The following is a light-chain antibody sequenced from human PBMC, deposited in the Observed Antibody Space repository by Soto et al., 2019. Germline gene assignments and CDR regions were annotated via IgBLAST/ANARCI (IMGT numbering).Light chain of an antibody. CDR1: QDISNY. CDR2: AAS. J-gene: IGKJ1*01. V-gene: IGKV1-33*01. CDR3: QQYYSFPLT. Sequence: IQMPQSPSSLSASVGDRVTITCQASQDISNYLNWYQQKPGKAPELLIYAASTLQSGVPSRFSGSGSGTDFTLTISCLQSEDFATYYCQQYYSFPLTFGQGTKVDIK.